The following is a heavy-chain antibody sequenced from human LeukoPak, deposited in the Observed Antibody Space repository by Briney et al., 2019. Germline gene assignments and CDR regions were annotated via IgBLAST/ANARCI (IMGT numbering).Heavy chain of an antibody. D-gene: IGHD2-2*01. Sequence: GGSLRLSCAASGFTFSSYGMHWVRQAPGKGLEWVAVISYDGSNKYYADSVKGRFTISRDNAKNSLYLQMNSLRAEDTALYYCAKSRGIVVVGDAVDIWGQGTMVTVSS. CDR1: GFTFSSYG. CDR3: AKSRGIVVVGDAVDI. V-gene: IGHV3-30*18. CDR2: ISYDGSNK. J-gene: IGHJ3*02.